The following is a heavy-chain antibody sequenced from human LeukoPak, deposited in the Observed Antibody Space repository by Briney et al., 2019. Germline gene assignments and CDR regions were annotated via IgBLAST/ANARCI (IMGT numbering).Heavy chain of an antibody. D-gene: IGHD2-2*01. CDR1: GFTFSSYA. Sequence: GGSLRLSCAASGFTFSSYAMSWVRQAPGKGLEWVSAISSSSSYIYYADSVKGQFTISRDNAKNSLYLQMNSLRAEDTAVYYCAREEMGVRGYCSSTSCLFDYWGQGTLVTVSS. J-gene: IGHJ4*02. CDR2: ISSSSSYI. V-gene: IGHV3-21*01. CDR3: AREEMGVRGYCSSTSCLFDY.